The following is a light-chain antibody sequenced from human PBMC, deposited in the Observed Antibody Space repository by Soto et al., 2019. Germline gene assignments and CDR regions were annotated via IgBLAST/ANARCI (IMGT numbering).Light chain of an antibody. Sequence: EVTFTQSPATLYFSPGERATLSCRASQSVASFLTWYQQKPGQAPRVVIYDASTRAPGIPARFSGSGSGTDFSLTISSLEPEDFAVYYCQQRRNWFTSGPGTKVDIK. CDR2: DAS. CDR3: QQRRNWFT. V-gene: IGKV3-11*01. J-gene: IGKJ3*01. CDR1: QSVASF.